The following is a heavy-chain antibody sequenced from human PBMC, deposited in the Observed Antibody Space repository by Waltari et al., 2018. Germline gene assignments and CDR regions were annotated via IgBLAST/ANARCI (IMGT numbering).Heavy chain of an antibody. Sequence: QVQLVESGGGVVQPGRSLRLSCAASGFTFSSYGMHWVRQAPGKGLGWVAVIWYDGSNKYYADSVKGRFTISRDNSKNTLYLQMNSLRAEDTAVYYCARDMDGGTTPWNYGMDVWGQGTTVTVSS. CDR2: IWYDGSNK. CDR3: ARDMDGGTTPWNYGMDV. CDR1: GFTFSSYG. J-gene: IGHJ6*02. D-gene: IGHD3-10*01. V-gene: IGHV3-33*01.